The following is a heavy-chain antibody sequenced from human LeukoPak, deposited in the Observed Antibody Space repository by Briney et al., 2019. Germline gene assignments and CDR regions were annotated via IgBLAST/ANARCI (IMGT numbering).Heavy chain of an antibody. J-gene: IGHJ3*02. CDR3: ARDGSSSWHSGAFDI. Sequence: ASVTVSCMASGYTFTSYGISWVRQAPGQGLEWMGWISAYNGNTNYAQKLQGTVTMTTDTSTSTAYMELRSLRSDDTAVYYCARDGSSSWHSGAFDIWGQGTRVTVSS. D-gene: IGHD6-13*01. CDR2: ISAYNGNT. CDR1: GYTFTSYG. V-gene: IGHV1-18*01.